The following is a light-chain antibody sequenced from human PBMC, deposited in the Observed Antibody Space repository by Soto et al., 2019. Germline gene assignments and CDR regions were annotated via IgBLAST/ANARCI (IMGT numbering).Light chain of an antibody. CDR2: GAS. CDR3: QQYGRSALT. J-gene: IGKJ4*01. V-gene: IGKV3-20*01. Sequence: EIVLTQSPGTLSLSPGERATLACRASQSVSSNYLAGYQQKPGQAPRLLIYGASNKATGIPDRFSGSGSGTDFSLTISRLEPEGGAVYYCQQYGRSALTFGGGAKVEIK. CDR1: QSVSSNY.